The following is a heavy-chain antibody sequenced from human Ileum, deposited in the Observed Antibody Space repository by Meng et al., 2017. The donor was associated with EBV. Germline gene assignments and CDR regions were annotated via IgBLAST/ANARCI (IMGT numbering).Heavy chain of an antibody. V-gene: IGHV4-4*02. CDR1: GDPIPNQYC. J-gene: IGHJ1*01. CDR3: LRGSGSSV. D-gene: IGHD3-10*01. Sequence: GTLPPTCPAPGDPIPNQYCAAWVRQPPGKGLEWIGEIPHRGSSAYNPSLKSRVSMSIDKSKNQFPLKLTSVTAADTAVYHCLRGSGSSVWGQGTLVTVSS. CDR2: IPHRGSS.